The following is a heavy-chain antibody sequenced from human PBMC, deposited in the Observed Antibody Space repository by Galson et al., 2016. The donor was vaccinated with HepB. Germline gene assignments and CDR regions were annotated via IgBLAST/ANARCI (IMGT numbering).Heavy chain of an antibody. CDR3: ARDGRYGSSWPGWFDA. Sequence: SVKISCKASGYSFNGHYLYWVRQAPGRGLEWMGWINPNNGGTKYVQKFQGRVSMTRDTSLNTIYIELSTLTSDDTAVYYCARDGRYGSSWPGWFDAWGQGTQVTV. CDR1: GYSFNGHY. V-gene: IGHV1-2*02. D-gene: IGHD6-19*01. CDR2: INPNNGGT. J-gene: IGHJ5*02.